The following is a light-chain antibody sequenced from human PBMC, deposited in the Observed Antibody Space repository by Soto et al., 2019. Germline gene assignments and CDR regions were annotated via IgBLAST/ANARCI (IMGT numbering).Light chain of an antibody. J-gene: IGLJ2*01. CDR2: DVS. Sequence: QSALTQPASVSGSPGQSSTISCTGTSSDVGGYNYVSWYQQHPGKAPKLMIYDVSNRPSGVSNRFSGSKSGNTASLTISGLQAEDEADYYCSSYTSSSPYVVFGGGTKVTVL. CDR3: SSYTSSSPYVV. CDR1: SSDVGGYNY. V-gene: IGLV2-14*01.